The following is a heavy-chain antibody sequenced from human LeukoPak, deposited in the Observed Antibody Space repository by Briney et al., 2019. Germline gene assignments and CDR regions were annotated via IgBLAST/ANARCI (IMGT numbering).Heavy chain of an antibody. CDR2: INPSGGST. J-gene: IGHJ3*02. CDR3: ARATGSQLTNDAFDI. D-gene: IGHD3-10*01. CDR1: GYTFTSYY. V-gene: IGHV1-46*01. Sequence: ASVKVSCKASGYTFTSYYMHWVRQAPGQGLEWMGIINPSGGSTSYAQKFQGRVTMTRDTSTSTVYMELSSLRSEDTAVYYCARATGSQLTNDAFDIWGQGTMVTVSS.